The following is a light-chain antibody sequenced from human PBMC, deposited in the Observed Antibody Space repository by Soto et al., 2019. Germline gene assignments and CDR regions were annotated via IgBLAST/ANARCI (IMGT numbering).Light chain of an antibody. CDR2: AAS. CDR3: KKYNSAPFT. Sequence: DIQMTQSPSSLSASVVDRVTITCRASQGISNYLAWYQQKPGKVPKLLIYAASTLQSGVPSRFSGSGSGTDFTLDIRSLQPEDVATYYCKKYNSAPFTFGPGTKVDIK. J-gene: IGKJ3*01. CDR1: QGISNY. V-gene: IGKV1-27*01.